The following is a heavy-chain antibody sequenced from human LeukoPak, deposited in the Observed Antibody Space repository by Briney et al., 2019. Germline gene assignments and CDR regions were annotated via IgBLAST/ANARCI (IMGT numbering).Heavy chain of an antibody. V-gene: IGHV4-59*12. CDR1: GGSISRYY. CDR3: ARVGYPTQRRVLSAVTIPTAGAFDV. J-gene: IGHJ3*01. CDR2: ISYTGST. Sequence: SETLSLTCTVSGGSISRYYWSWIRQPPGKGLEWIGYISYTGSTTYNSSLKSRVTISLDTSQNQFSLKLTSVTAADTAVYYCARVGYPTQRRVLSAVTIPTAGAFDVWGQGTLVTVSS. D-gene: IGHD4-17*01.